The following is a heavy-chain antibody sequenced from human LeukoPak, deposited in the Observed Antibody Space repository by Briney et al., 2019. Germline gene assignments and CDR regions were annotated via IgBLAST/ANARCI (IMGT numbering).Heavy chain of an antibody. CDR2: INPNSGGT. J-gene: IGHJ5*02. V-gene: IGHV1-2*06. D-gene: IGHD2-8*01. CDR3: ARDFTTYCTNGVCSDRNWFDP. Sequence: ASVKVSCKASGYTFTGYYMHWVRQAPGQGLEWMGRINPNSGGTNYAQRFQGRVTMTRDTSTSTAYMELSRLRSDDTAVYYCARDFTTYCTNGVCSDRNWFDPWGQGTLVTVSS. CDR1: GYTFTGYY.